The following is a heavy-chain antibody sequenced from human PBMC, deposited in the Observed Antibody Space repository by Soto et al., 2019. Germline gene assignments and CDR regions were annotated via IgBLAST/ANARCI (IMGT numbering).Heavy chain of an antibody. Sequence: EASVKVSCKASGYTFTSYGISWVRQAPGQGLEWMGWISAYNGNTNYAQKLQGRVTMTTDTSASTAYMELRSLRSDDTAVYYCARSRIANNWFDPWGQGTLVTVSS. J-gene: IGHJ5*02. D-gene: IGHD6-13*01. CDR1: GYTFTSYG. CDR2: ISAYNGNT. CDR3: ARSRIANNWFDP. V-gene: IGHV1-18*01.